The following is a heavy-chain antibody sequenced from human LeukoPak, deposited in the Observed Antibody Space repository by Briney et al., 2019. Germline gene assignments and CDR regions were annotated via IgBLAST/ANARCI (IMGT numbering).Heavy chain of an antibody. D-gene: IGHD3-10*01. CDR3: ATDLNGSGSYYRRYYYYMDV. CDR1: GYTFTNYY. Sequence: ASVKVSCKASGYTFTNYYMHWVRQAPGQGLEWMGIINPSGGGTSYAQKFQGRLTMTRDTSTTTVYMELSSLRSEDTAVYYCATDLNGSGSYYRRYYYYMDVWGKGTTVTVSS. V-gene: IGHV1-46*01. J-gene: IGHJ6*03. CDR2: INPSGGGT.